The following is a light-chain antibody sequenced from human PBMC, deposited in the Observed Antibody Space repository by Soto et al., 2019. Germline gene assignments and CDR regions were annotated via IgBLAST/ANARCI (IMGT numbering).Light chain of an antibody. CDR2: DAS. CDR3: QQRSNGPIT. V-gene: IGKV3-11*01. Sequence: IVLTQSPATLSLSPGERATLACRASQGVXSYLGWYQQKPGQAPRLLXADASNMATGSPARFSGSGSGTDLTLTISSLDPEYFAVYYFQQRSNGPITFGQGTRLDIK. CDR1: QGVXSY. J-gene: IGKJ5*01.